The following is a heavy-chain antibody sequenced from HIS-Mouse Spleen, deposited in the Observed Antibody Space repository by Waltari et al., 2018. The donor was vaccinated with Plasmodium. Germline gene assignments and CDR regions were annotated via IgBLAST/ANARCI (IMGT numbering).Heavy chain of an antibody. V-gene: IGHV4-59*01. CDR3: ARAREVEMATTNYGMDV. CDR2: IYYSGNT. CDR1: GGPISRYY. J-gene: IGHJ6*02. Sequence: QVQLQESGPGLVKPSETLSLTCTVSGGPISRYYWSCIRHPTGKGLEWIGYIYYSGNTNYNPSLKSRVTISVDTSKNQFSLKLSSVTAADTAVYYCARAREVEMATTNYGMDVWGQGTTVTVSS. D-gene: IGHD5-12*01.